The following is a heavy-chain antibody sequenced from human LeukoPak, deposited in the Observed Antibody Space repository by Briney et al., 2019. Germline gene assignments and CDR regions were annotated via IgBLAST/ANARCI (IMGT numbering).Heavy chain of an antibody. CDR1: IFTFSSYE. Sequence: GGSLRHSCAASIFTFSSYEMNWVRQAPGKGLEWVSYISSSGSTIYYADSVKGRFTISRDNAKNSLYLQMNSLRAEDTAVYYCARDGSGWYDYWGQGILVTVSS. D-gene: IGHD6-19*01. V-gene: IGHV3-48*03. CDR2: ISSSGSTI. J-gene: IGHJ4*02. CDR3: ARDGSGWYDY.